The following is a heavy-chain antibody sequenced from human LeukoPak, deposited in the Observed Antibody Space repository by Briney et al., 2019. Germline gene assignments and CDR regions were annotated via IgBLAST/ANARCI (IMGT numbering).Heavy chain of an antibody. CDR3: AKDIGPIGYDFWSGYSIDY. Sequence: PGGSLRLSCAASGFTFSSYGMHWVRQAPGKGLEWVAVISYDGSNKYYADSVKGRFTISRGNSKNTLHLQMNSLRAEDTAVYYCAKDIGPIGYDFWSGYSIDYWGQGTLVTVSS. V-gene: IGHV3-30*18. J-gene: IGHJ4*02. D-gene: IGHD3-3*01. CDR2: ISYDGSNK. CDR1: GFTFSSYG.